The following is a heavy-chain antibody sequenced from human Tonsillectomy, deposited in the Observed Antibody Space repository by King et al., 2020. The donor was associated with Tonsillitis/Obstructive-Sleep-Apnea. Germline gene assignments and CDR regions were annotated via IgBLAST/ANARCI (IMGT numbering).Heavy chain of an antibody. D-gene: IGHD3-10*01. CDR1: GFTFSSYA. Sequence: QLVQSGGDLVQPGGSLRLSCSASGFTFSSYAMHWVCQAPGKGLEYVSAISSYGGTTSYAYSVKGRFTISRDNSKNTVYLQMSSLGAEDTAVYYCVKGTSGEFYYYHMDVWGKGTTVTVSS. CDR3: VKGTSGEFYYYHMDV. J-gene: IGHJ6*03. V-gene: IGHV3-64D*06. CDR2: ISSYGGTT.